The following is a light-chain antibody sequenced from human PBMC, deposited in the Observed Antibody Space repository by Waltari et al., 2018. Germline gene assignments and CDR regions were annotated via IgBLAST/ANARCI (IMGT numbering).Light chain of an antibody. CDR1: SSDVGGYNY. V-gene: IGLV2-8*01. CDR3: SSYAGSNNFNVV. CDR2: EVS. Sequence: QSALTQPPSASGSPGQSVTISCTGTSSDVGGYNYVSWYHQHPGKAPQLMIYEVSKRPSGVPDRFSGSKSGNTASLTVSGLQAEDEADYYCSSYAGSNNFNVVFGGGTKLTVL. J-gene: IGLJ2*01.